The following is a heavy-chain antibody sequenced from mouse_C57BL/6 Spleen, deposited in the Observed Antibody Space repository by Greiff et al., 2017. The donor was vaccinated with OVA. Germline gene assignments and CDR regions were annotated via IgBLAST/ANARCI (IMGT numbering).Heavy chain of an antibody. Sequence: QVQLQQSGPELVKPGASVKISCKASGYAFSSSWMNWVKQRPGKGLEWIGRNYPGDGDTNYNGKFKGKATLTEDKYSSTAYMQLSSLTSEDSAVYFCARETPFDYWGQGTTLTVSS. J-gene: IGHJ2*01. V-gene: IGHV1-82*01. CDR1: GYAFSSSW. CDR3: ARETPFDY. CDR2: NYPGDGDT.